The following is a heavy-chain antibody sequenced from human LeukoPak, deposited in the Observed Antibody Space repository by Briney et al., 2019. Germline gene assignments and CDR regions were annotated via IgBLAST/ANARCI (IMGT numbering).Heavy chain of an antibody. CDR2: IIPIFGIA. J-gene: IGHJ4*02. CDR3: ARTLHYYDSSGFAY. D-gene: IGHD3-22*01. V-gene: IGHV1-69*04. CDR1: GGTFSSYA. Sequence: SVKVSCKASGGTFSSYAISWVRQAPGQGLEWMGRIIPIFGIANYAQKFQGRVTITADKSTSTAYMELSSLRSEDTAVYYCARTLHYYDSSGFAYWGQGTLVTVYS.